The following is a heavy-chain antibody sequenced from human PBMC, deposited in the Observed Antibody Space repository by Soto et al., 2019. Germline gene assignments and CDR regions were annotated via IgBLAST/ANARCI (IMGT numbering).Heavy chain of an antibody. J-gene: IGHJ4*02. D-gene: IGHD3-22*01. CDR1: GYTFTSYG. V-gene: IGHV1-18*01. CDR2: ISAYNGNT. CDR3: ARDSSPSYYDSSGDLDY. Sequence: GASVKVSCKASGYTFTSYGISWVRQAPGQGLEWMGWISAYNGNTNYAQKLQGRVTMTTDTSTSTAYMELRSLRSDDTAVYYCARDSSPSYYDSSGDLDYWGQGTLVTVSS.